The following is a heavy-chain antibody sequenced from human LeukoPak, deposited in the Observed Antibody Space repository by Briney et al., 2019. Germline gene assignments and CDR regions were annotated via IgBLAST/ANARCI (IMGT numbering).Heavy chain of an antibody. V-gene: IGHV3-30*04. CDR2: ISYDGSNK. CDR3: ASLPRIIAAAGTSLDY. Sequence: QPGRSLRLSCAASGFTFSSYAMHWVRQAPGEGLEWVAVISYDGSNKYYADSVKGRFTISRDNSKNTLYLQMNSLRAEDTAVYYCASLPRIIAAAGTSLDYWGQGTLVTVSS. J-gene: IGHJ4*02. D-gene: IGHD6-13*01. CDR1: GFTFSSYA.